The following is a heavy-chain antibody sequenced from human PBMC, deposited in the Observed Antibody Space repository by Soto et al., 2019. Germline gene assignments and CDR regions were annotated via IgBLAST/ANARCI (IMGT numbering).Heavy chain of an antibody. D-gene: IGHD2-15*01. CDR3: ARGPGGPDGPGDY. J-gene: IGHJ4*02. CDR2: INAGNGNT. CDR1: GYTFSSYA. V-gene: IGHV1-3*01. Sequence: ASVKVSCKASGYTFSSYAMHWVRQAPGQRLEWMGWINAGNGNTKYSQKFQGRVTITRDTSASTAYMELSSLRSEDTAVYYCARGPGGPDGPGDYWGQGTLVTVSS.